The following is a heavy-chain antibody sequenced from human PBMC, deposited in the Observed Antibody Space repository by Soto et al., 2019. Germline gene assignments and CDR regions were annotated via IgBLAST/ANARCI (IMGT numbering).Heavy chain of an antibody. J-gene: IGHJ5*02. Sequence: ETLSLTCTVSGGSISSSSYYWGWIRQPPGKGLEWVGYIFYSGSTNYNPSLRSRVTISVDTSKNQFSLKLTSVTAADTAVYYCARDKSTAAGLGHWFDPWGQGTLVTVSS. CDR2: IFYSGST. D-gene: IGHD6-13*01. CDR3: ARDKSTAAGLGHWFDP. V-gene: IGHV4-61*01. CDR1: GGSISSSSYY.